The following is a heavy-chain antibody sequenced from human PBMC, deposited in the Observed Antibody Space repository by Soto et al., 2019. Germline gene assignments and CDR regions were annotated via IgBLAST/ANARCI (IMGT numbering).Heavy chain of an antibody. Sequence: GGSLRLSCAASGFTFSSYAMSWVRQAPGKGLEWVSAISGSGGSTYYADSVKGRFTISRDNSKNTLYLQMNSLRAEDTAVYYCAKKGGRAVLLWFGESPAYYFDYWGQGTLVTVSS. CDR3: AKKGGRAVLLWFGESPAYYFDY. CDR2: ISGSGGST. CDR1: GFTFSSYA. V-gene: IGHV3-23*01. D-gene: IGHD3-10*01. J-gene: IGHJ4*02.